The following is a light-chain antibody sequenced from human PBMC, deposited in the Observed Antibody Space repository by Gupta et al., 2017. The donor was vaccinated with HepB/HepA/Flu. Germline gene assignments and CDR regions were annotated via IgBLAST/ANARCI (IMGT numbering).Light chain of an antibody. CDR2: DAS. J-gene: IGKJ4*01. CDR1: QSVSSY. CDR3: QQRSNRLLT. Sequence: EIVLTQSPATLSLSPGERATLSCRASQSVSSYSAWYQQKPGQAPGLLIYDASNRATGIPARFSGSGSGTDFTLTISSLEPEDFAVYYCQQRSNRLLTFGGGTKVEIK. V-gene: IGKV3-11*01.